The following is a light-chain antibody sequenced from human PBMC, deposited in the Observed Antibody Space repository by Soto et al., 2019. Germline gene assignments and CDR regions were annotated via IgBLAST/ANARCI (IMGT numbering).Light chain of an antibody. CDR3: QQYDNLPIT. Sequence: DIPMTQSPSSLSASVGDRVTITCQASQDISNYLNWYQQKPGKAPKLLIYDASNLETGVPSRFSGSGSGTDFTFTISSLQPADIGTYYCQQYDNLPITFGHGTRLEIK. V-gene: IGKV1-33*01. CDR1: QDISNY. J-gene: IGKJ5*01. CDR2: DAS.